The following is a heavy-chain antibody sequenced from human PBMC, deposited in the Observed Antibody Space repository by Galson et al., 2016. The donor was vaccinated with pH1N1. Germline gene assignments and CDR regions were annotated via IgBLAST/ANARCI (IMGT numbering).Heavy chain of an antibody. J-gene: IGHJ3*02. CDR2: VNPGGSTI. CDR3: ARQYDFGDYRGDAFDI. D-gene: IGHD4-17*01. CDR1: GYSFTRYW. Sequence: QSGAEVTKPGESLKISCKASGYSFTRYWIAWVRQVPGKGLEWVGVVNPGGSTIRYSPPFQGQVTISSDKSINIAYLQWISLRASDTATYYCARQYDFGDYRGDAFDIWGQGTVVIVPS. V-gene: IGHV5-51*03.